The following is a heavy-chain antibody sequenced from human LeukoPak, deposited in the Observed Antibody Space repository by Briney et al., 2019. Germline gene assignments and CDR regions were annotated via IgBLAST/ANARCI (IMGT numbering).Heavy chain of an antibody. V-gene: IGHV3-23*01. D-gene: IGHD1-26*01. CDR3: AKGVRLVGAFYFDY. Sequence: GGSLRLSCAASGFTFSGYAMSWVRQAPGKGLEWVSGISGSGGSTYYADSVKGRFTISRDNSKNTLCLQMNSLRAEDTAVYYCAKGVRLVGAFYFDYWGQGTLVTVSS. CDR2: ISGSGGST. CDR1: GFTFSGYA. J-gene: IGHJ4*02.